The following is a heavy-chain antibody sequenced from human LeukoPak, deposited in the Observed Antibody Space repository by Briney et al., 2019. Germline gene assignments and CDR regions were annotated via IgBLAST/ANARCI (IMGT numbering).Heavy chain of an antibody. D-gene: IGHD6-13*01. CDR1: GGSFSGYY. V-gene: IGHV4-34*01. J-gene: IGHJ5*02. CDR3: ARPGYSSSWDWFDP. Sequence: MSSETLSLTCAVYGGSFSGYYWSWLRQPPGKGLEWIGEINHSGSTNYNPSLKSRVTISVDTSKNQFSLKLSSVTAADTAVYYCARPGYSSSWDWFDPWGQGTLVTVSS. CDR2: INHSGST.